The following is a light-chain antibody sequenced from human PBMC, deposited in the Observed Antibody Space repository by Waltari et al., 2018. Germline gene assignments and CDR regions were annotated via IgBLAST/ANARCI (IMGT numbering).Light chain of an antibody. V-gene: IGLV3-9*01. CDR3: QVWDSSAVV. Sequence: GSKNVHWYKQKPGQAPVLVIYRDSKRPSAIPERFSGSNSGNTATLTISRAQAGDEADYYCQVWDSSAVVFGGGTNLIVL. CDR2: RDS. J-gene: IGLJ2*01. CDR1: GSKN.